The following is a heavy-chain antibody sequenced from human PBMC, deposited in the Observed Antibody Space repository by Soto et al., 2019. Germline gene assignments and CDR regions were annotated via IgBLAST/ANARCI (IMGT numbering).Heavy chain of an antibody. V-gene: IGHV1-18*01. CDR3: ARDKSPYYYDSSGSSY. Sequence: GASVKVSCKASGYTFTSYGISWVRQAPGQGLEWMGWISAYNGNTNYAQKLQGRVTTTTDTSTSTAYMELRSLRSDDTAVYYCARDKSPYYYDSSGSSYWGQGTLVTVSS. CDR2: ISAYNGNT. J-gene: IGHJ4*02. CDR1: GYTFTSYG. D-gene: IGHD3-22*01.